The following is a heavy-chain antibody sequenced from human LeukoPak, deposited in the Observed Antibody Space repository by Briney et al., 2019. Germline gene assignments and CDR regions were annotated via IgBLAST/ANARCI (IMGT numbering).Heavy chain of an antibody. D-gene: IGHD3-3*01. V-gene: IGHV3-7*01. J-gene: IGHJ4*02. Sequence: PGGSLRLSCAASGFIFSDYAMYWVRQAPGKGLEWVANIKQDGSDKYYVDSVKGRFTISRDNAKNSLSLQMNGLRAEDTAVYYCATVRSGYVFDYWGQGTLVTVSS. CDR3: ATVRSGYVFDY. CDR1: GFIFSDYA. CDR2: IKQDGSDK.